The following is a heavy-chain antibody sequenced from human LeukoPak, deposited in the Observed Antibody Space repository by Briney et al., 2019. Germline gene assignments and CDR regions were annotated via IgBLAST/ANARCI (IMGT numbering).Heavy chain of an antibody. CDR2: SSPTGDIT. D-gene: IGHD2-15*01. V-gene: IGHV4-34*01. J-gene: IGHJ4*02. CDR1: GGSFSGNY. Sequence: SETLSLTCAVYGGSFSGNYWTLIRQTPGRGLEWIGESSPTGDITGYNPSLKGRATISVDSSKNQFSLKLTSVTAADTGVYYCARVPDSMARPCDSWGPGTLVTVSS. CDR3: ARVPDSMARPCDS.